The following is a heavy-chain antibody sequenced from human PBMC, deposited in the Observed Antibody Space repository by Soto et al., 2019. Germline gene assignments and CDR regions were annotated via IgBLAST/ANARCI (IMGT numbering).Heavy chain of an antibody. CDR1: GYSFTTYL. J-gene: IGHJ4*02. D-gene: IGHD4-17*01. CDR2: IYPRDSDA. Sequence: EVQLVQSGPEVKKPGESLRISCKGSGYSFTTYLIAWVRQMPGKGLEWVGIIYPRDSDARYSPSFQGQVTISADKSINTAYLQWSSLKASDTAIYYCARVLNGDYGYWGQGTLVTVSS. V-gene: IGHV5-51*01. CDR3: ARVLNGDYGY.